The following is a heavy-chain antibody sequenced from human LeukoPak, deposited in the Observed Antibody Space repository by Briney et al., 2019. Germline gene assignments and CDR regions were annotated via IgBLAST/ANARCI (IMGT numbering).Heavy chain of an antibody. Sequence: PGGSLRLSCAASGFTFSSYAMHWVRQAPGKGLEWVAVISYDGSNKYYADSVKGRFTISRDNSKNTLYLQMNSLRAEDTAVYYCARPAMVRGPMDVWGQGTTVTVSS. V-gene: IGHV3-30-3*01. D-gene: IGHD3-10*01. J-gene: IGHJ6*02. CDR3: ARPAMVRGPMDV. CDR2: ISYDGSNK. CDR1: GFTFSSYA.